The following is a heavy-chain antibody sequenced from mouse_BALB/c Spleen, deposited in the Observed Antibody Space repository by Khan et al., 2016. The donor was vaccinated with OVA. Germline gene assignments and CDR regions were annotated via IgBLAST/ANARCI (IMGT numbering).Heavy chain of an antibody. CDR1: GYTFTSYW. J-gene: IGHJ2*01. D-gene: IGHD1-1*01. V-gene: IGHV1S81*02. CDR3: ARIKKIVATYFDY. Sequence: QVQLKQFGAELVKAGASVKMSCKAFGYTFTSYWMHWVKQRLGQGLEWFAETNPTNGRTYYTEKFKSKATLTVDKSSSTAYMLLSGPTFEDSAVYYCARIKKIVATYFDYWGQGTTLTVSS. CDR2: TNPTNGRT.